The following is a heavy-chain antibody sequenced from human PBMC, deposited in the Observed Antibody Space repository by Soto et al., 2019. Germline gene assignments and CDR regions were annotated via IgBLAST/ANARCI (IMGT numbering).Heavy chain of an antibody. V-gene: IGHV1-46*01. D-gene: IGHD4-4*01. Sequence: GASVKVSCKASGYTFTSYYMHWERQAPGQGLEWMGIINPSGGSTSYAQKFQGRVTMTRDTSTSTVYMELSSLRSEDTAVYYCATYPHLTTVSLWFLGMDVWGQGTTVTVSS. CDR3: ATYPHLTTVSLWFLGMDV. J-gene: IGHJ6*02. CDR2: INPSGGST. CDR1: GYTFTSYY.